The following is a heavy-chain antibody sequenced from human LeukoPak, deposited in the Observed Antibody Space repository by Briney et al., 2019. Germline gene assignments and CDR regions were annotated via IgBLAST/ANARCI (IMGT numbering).Heavy chain of an antibody. D-gene: IGHD6-19*01. CDR3: ARGPIGAVAGPLRFDP. J-gene: IGHJ5*02. Sequence: SETLSLTCTVSGGSISSSGYFWGWIRQPPGKGLEWIGCMYYAGSTYYNPSLKSRVTISVDTSKNQFSLKVSSVTAADTAVYYCARGPIGAVAGPLRFDPWGQGTLVTVSS. CDR1: GGSISSSGYF. CDR2: MYYAGST. V-gene: IGHV4-39*07.